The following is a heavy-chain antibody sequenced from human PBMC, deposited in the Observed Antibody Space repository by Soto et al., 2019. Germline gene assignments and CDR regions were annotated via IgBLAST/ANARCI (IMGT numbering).Heavy chain of an antibody. D-gene: IGHD3-22*01. CDR2: INSDGSRT. Sequence: GGSLRLSCAASGFTFSSNWMHWVRQAPGKGLVWVSRINSDGSRTDYADSVKGRFTISRDNGKNTLYLQMNSLTAEDTAVYYCTRFGTYYDTSGFLYWGQGTLVTVSS. CDR1: GFTFSSNW. J-gene: IGHJ4*02. CDR3: TRFGTYYDTSGFLY. V-gene: IGHV3-74*01.